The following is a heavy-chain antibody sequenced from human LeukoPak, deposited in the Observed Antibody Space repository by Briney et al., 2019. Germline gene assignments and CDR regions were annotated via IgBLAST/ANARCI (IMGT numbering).Heavy chain of an antibody. CDR2: ISSSSSYI. V-gene: IGHV3-21*01. J-gene: IGHJ4*02. Sequence: KPGGSLRLSCAASGFTFSSYSMNWVRQAPGKGLEGVSSISSSSSYIYYADSVKGRFTISRDNAKNSLYLQMNSLRAEDTAVYYCARDYCSGDSCYPRFDYWGQGTLVTVSS. D-gene: IGHD2-15*01. CDR1: GFTFSSYS. CDR3: ARDYCSGDSCYPRFDY.